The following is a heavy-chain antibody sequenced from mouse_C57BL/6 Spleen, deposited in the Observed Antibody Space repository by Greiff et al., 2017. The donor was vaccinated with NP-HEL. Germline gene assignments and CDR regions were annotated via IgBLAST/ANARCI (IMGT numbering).Heavy chain of an antibody. CDR1: GYTFTSYW. CDR3: ARGTNWD. J-gene: IGHJ2*01. Sequence: VQLQQPGAELVKPGASVKLSCKASGYTFTSYWMQWVKQRPGQGLEWIGEIDPSDSYTNYNQKFKGKATLTVDTSSSTAYMQLSSLTSEDSAVYYCARGTNWDWGQGTTLTVSS. D-gene: IGHD4-1*01. CDR2: IDPSDSYT. V-gene: IGHV1-50*01.